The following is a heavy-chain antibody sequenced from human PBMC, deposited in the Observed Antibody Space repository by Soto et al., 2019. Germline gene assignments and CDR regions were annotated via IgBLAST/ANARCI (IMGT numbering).Heavy chain of an antibody. Sequence: GASVKVSCKASGFSLTGYYFHWIRAAPGQGLEWLGWINPNTGGTTYAQKFQGRVTLTWDTSINTAYMELRSLRSDDTAVYYCARGVSGWYLSFSGYFDYWGQGTLVTVSS. D-gene: IGHD6-19*01. V-gene: IGHV1-2*02. CDR3: ARGVSGWYLSFSGYFDY. CDR1: GFSLTGYY. J-gene: IGHJ4*02. CDR2: INPNTGGT.